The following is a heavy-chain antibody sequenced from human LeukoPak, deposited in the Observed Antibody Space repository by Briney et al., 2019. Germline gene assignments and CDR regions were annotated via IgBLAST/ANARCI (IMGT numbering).Heavy chain of an antibody. CDR1: GYSFTSYW. V-gene: IGHV5-51*01. CDR3: ARHSSGPYYFDY. Sequence: GESLKISCKASGYSFTSYWIAWVRQMPGKGLEWMGIIHPGDSDTRYSPFFQGQVTISADKSISTAYLQWSSLKAADTAMYYCARHSSGPYYFDYWGQGTLVTVSS. J-gene: IGHJ4*02. D-gene: IGHD3-22*01. CDR2: IHPGDSDT.